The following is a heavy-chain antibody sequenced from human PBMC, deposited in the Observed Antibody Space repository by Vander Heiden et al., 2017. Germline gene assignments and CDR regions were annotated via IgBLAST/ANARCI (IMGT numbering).Heavy chain of an antibody. CDR2: IIPIFGTA. J-gene: IGHJ6*02. D-gene: IGHD2-2*01. CDR1: GGTFSSYA. CDR3: ASYCSSTSCCRSRLYYYYGMDV. V-gene: IGHV1-69*01. Sequence: QVQLVQSGAEMKKPGSSVKVSCKASGGTFSSYAISWVRQAPGQGLEWMGGIIPIFGTANYAQKFQGRVTMTSDESTSTAYMELSSLRSEDTAVYYCASYCSSTSCCRSRLYYYYGMDVWGQGTPGNVS.